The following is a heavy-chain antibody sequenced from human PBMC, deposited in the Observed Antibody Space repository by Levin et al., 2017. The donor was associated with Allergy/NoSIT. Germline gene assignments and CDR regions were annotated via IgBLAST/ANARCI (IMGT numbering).Heavy chain of an antibody. CDR1: GGSISSYY. CDR3: ARHLPLSSGYEEGDAFDI. D-gene: IGHD5-12*01. Sequence: SETLSLTCTVSGGSISSYYWSWIRQPPGKGLEWIGYIYYSGSTNYNPSLKSRVTISVDTSKNQFSLKLSSVTAADTAVYYCARHLPLSSGYEEGDAFDIWGQGTMVTVSS. CDR2: IYYSGST. J-gene: IGHJ3*02. V-gene: IGHV4-59*08.